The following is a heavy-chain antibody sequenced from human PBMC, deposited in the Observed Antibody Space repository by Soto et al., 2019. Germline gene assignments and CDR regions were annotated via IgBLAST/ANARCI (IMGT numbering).Heavy chain of an antibody. J-gene: IGHJ6*02. V-gene: IGHV3-74*01. CDR3: VRDRVYYDSSGDYKDYALEV. Sequence: EVQLVESGGGLVQPGGSLRLSCAASRFTFSNYWIHWVRQAPGKGLVWVSRINSDGSGTSYADSVKGRFTISRDKAKNKKYLQMHSLRAEDTDVYYCVRDRVYYDSSGDYKDYALEVWGQGTTVTVSS. CDR2: INSDGSGT. D-gene: IGHD3-22*01. CDR1: RFTFSNYW.